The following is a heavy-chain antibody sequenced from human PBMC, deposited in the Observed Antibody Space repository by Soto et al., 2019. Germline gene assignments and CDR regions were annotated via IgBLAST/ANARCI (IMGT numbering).Heavy chain of an antibody. CDR1: GFDFPSHW. D-gene: IGHD3-3*01. Sequence: GGSLKTSFQGPGFDFPSHWLTWVRLMPGKGLDWIGNIVIVDSQTHYSPSCEGPVHHSAGQCINTSLLQCAPLRTSDTAIYFCANLNFEVVTSFSWFDPWGPGTLVTVSS. CDR2: IVIVDSQT. V-gene: IGHV5-10-1*04. J-gene: IGHJ5*02. CDR3: ANLNFEVVTSFSWFDP.